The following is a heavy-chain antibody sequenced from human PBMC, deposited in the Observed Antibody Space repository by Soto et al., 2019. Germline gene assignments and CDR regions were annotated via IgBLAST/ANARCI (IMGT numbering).Heavy chain of an antibody. V-gene: IGHV3-7*04. Sequence: PGGSLRLSCVASGFTFSFYWMSWVRQAPGKGLEWVANIKEDGSEKYYVDSVEGRFTISRDNAKNSLYLRINSLRAEDTAVYYCARERGAAYFFDYWGQGTLVTVSS. CDR1: GFTFSFYW. CDR2: IKEDGSEK. CDR3: ARERGAAYFFDY. J-gene: IGHJ4*02. D-gene: IGHD2-15*01.